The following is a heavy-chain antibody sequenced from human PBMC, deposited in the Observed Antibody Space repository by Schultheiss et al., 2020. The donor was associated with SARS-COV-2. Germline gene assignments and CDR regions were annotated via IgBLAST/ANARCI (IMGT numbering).Heavy chain of an antibody. Sequence: SQTLSLTCAVSGYSISSGYYWGWIRQPPGKGLEWIGYIYYSGSTNYNPSLKSRVTISVDTSKNQFSLKLSSVTAADTAVYYCARRMFYYYGMDVWGQGTTVTVSS. CDR2: IYYSGST. CDR1: GYSISSGYY. D-gene: IGHD3-10*02. CDR3: ARRMFYYYGMDV. V-gene: IGHV4-38-2*01. J-gene: IGHJ6*02.